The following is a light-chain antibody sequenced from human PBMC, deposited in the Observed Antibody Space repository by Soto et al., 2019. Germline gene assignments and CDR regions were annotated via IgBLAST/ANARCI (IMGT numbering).Light chain of an antibody. CDR2: EVT. CDR3: NSYTTTSSWV. Sequence: QSALTQPASVSGSPGQSITISCTGTSSDVGGYNYVSWYQQHPGKAPKLIIYEVTNRPSGVSNRFSGSKSGNTASLTISGLQAEDEADYYCNSYTTTSSWVFGGGTKVTAL. CDR1: SSDVGGYNY. J-gene: IGLJ3*02. V-gene: IGLV2-14*01.